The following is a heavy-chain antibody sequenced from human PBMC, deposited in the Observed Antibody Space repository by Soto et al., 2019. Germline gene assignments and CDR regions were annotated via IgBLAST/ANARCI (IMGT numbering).Heavy chain of an antibody. V-gene: IGHV3-21*01. Sequence: EVQLVESGGGLVKPGESLRVSCAASGFSFNYYTMNWVRQAPGKGLEWVSSISSSGSYIYYGDSVKGRFTISRDNTKNSLFWQLNALGAEEPAVYYWARAQRIDRYDYHPLTFDYWGQGTLVTVSA. CDR3: ARAQRIDRYDYHPLTFDY. D-gene: IGHD3-16*01. CDR2: ISSSGSYI. J-gene: IGHJ4*02. CDR1: GFSFNYYT.